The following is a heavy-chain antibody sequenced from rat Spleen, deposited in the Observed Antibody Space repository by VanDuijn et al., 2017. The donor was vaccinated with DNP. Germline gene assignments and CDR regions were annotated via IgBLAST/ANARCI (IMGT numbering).Heavy chain of an antibody. CDR1: GFTFSDYY. V-gene: IGHV5-25*01. Sequence: EVQLVESDGGLVQPGRSLKLSCAASGFTFSDYYMAWVRQAPTKGLEWVASISYDVGNTYYRDSVQGRFTISRDNAQSTLFLQMDSLRSEDTATYYCARHRTISPYYDDMDAWGQGASVTGSS. J-gene: IGHJ4*01. CDR3: ARHRTISPYYDDMDA. CDR2: ISYDVGNT.